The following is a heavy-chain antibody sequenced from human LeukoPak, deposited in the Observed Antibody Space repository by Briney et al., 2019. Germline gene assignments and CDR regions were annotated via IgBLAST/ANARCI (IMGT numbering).Heavy chain of an antibody. D-gene: IGHD3-10*01. V-gene: IGHV4-59*08. CDR3: ARLVMARGVTFFDY. CDR1: GGSISSYY. J-gene: IGHJ4*02. CDR2: IYYSGST. Sequence: SETLSLTCTVSGGSISSYYWSWIRQPPGKGLEWIGYIYYSGSTNYNPSLKSRVTISVDTSKNQFSLKLSSVTAADTAVYYCARLVMARGVTFFDYWGQGTLVTVSS.